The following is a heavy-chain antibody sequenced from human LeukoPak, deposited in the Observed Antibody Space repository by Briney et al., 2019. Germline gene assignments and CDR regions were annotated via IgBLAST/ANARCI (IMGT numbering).Heavy chain of an antibody. J-gene: IGHJ4*02. CDR2: ISYDGSNK. CDR1: GFTFSSYG. CDR3: AKVGDYDILTGYIY. V-gene: IGHV3-30*18. Sequence: GGSLRLSCAASGFTFSSYGMHWVRQAPGKGLEWVAVISYDGSNKYYADSVKGRFTISRDNSKNTLYLQMNSLRAEDTAVYYCAKVGDYDILTGYIYWGQGTLVTVSS. D-gene: IGHD3-9*01.